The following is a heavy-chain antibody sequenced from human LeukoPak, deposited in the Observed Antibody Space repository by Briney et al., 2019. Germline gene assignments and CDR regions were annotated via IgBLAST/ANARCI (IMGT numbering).Heavy chain of an antibody. CDR1: GGSFSGYY. V-gene: IGHV4-34*01. CDR3: ARVRTKDTAMVPCFDY. J-gene: IGHJ4*02. Sequence: KPSETLSLTCAVYGGSFSGYYWSWIRQPPGQGLEWIGEINHSGSTNYNPSLKSRVTISVDTSKNQFSLKLSSVTAADTAVYYCARVRTKDTAMVPCFDYWGQGTLVTVSS. D-gene: IGHD5-18*01. CDR2: INHSGST.